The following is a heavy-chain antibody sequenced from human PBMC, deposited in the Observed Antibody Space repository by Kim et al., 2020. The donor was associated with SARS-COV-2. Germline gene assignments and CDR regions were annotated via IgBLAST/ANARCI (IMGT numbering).Heavy chain of an antibody. J-gene: IGHJ4*02. D-gene: IGHD5-18*01. V-gene: IGHV3-23*01. CDR3: AKTGQLDS. Sequence: GDTNSYAAPVKGRFTISRDNSKNTLYLQMNRLRAEDTAVYYCAKTGQLDSWGQGTLVTVSS. CDR2: GDTN.